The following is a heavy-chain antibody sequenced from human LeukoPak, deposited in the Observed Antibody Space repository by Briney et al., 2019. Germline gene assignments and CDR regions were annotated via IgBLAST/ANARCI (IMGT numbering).Heavy chain of an antibody. Sequence: GASVKVSCKASGYTFTSYGISWVRQATGQALEWMGWISAYNGNTNYAQKLQGRVTMTTDTSTSTDYMELRSLRSDDTAVYYYARLNTAMVLYYFDYWGQGTLVTVSS. CDR2: ISAYNGNT. V-gene: IGHV1-18*01. J-gene: IGHJ4*02. CDR3: ARLNTAMVLYYFDY. D-gene: IGHD5-18*01. CDR1: GYTFTSYG.